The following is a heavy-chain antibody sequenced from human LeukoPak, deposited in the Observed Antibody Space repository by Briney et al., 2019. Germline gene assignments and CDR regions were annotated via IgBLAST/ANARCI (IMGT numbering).Heavy chain of an antibody. J-gene: IGHJ2*01. Sequence: SETLSLTCTDSGGSISSYYWSWIRQPPGKGLEWIGYIYYSGSTNYNPSLKSRVTISVDTSKNQFSLKLSSVTAADTAVYYCARVKHYDFWSGYYWYFDLWGRGTLVTVSS. CDR1: GGSISSYY. CDR3: ARVKHYDFWSGYYWYFDL. CDR2: IYYSGST. D-gene: IGHD3-3*01. V-gene: IGHV4-59*01.